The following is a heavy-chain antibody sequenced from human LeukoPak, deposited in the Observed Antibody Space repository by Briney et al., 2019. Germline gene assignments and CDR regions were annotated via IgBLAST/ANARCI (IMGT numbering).Heavy chain of an antibody. J-gene: IGHJ4*02. D-gene: IGHD3-22*01. CDR3: ARRDDSSGYHKIFDY. Sequence: SETLSLTCTVSGGSVSRSPYYWGWIRQPPGKGLEWIGNIYYGENTYYNPSLKSRVTISIDTSKNQSYLKLSSLTAADTAVYYCARRDDSSGYHKIFDYWGPGTLVTVSS. V-gene: IGHV4-39*01. CDR2: IYYGENT. CDR1: GGSVSRSPYY.